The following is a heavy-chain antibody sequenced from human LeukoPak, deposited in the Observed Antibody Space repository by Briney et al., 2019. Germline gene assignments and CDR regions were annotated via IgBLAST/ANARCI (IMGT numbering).Heavy chain of an antibody. CDR1: GFTFSTYW. Sequence: GGSLRLSCAASGFTFSTYWMSWVRQAPGKGLEWVANIKEDGSGKYYVDSVKGRFSISGDNAKNSLYLQINSLRAEDMAVYYCARAFMVRGVDDAFDIWGQGTMVTVSS. D-gene: IGHD3-10*01. CDR2: IKEDGSGK. CDR3: ARAFMVRGVDDAFDI. V-gene: IGHV3-7*01. J-gene: IGHJ3*02.